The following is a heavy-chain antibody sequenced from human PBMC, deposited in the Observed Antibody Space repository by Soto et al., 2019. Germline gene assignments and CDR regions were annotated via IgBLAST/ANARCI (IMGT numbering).Heavy chain of an antibody. J-gene: IGHJ6*02. Sequence: GGSLRLSCAASGFTFSGDSMNWVRQAPGKRLEWVSSISTTSTYIYYADSVKGRFTISRDNANNSLHLQMNSLRAEDTAVYYCTRDYVMDVWGQGTTVTVSS. CDR1: GFTFSGDS. CDR3: TRDYVMDV. CDR2: ISTTSTYI. V-gene: IGHV3-21*01.